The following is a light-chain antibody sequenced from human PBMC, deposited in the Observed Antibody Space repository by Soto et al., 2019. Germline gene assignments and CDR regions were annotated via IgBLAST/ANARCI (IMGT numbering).Light chain of an antibody. J-gene: IGKJ2*01. CDR1: QGISNY. V-gene: IGKV1-27*01. CDR2: AAS. CDR3: QKYNGAPHT. Sequence: DIKMTQSPSSLSASVGDRVTITCRASQGISNYLAWYQQKPGKVPKLLIYAASTLQSGVPSRFSGSGSGTDFTLTVISLQPKDVATYYCQKYNGAPHTFGQGTKLEIK.